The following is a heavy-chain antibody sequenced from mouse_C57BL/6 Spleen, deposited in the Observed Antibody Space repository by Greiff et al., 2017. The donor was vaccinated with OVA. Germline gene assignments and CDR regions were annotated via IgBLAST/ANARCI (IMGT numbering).Heavy chain of an antibody. Sequence: EVKLQESGGGLVKPGGSLKLSCAASGFTFSDYGMHWVRQAPEKGLEWVAYISSGSSTIYYADTVKGRFTISRDNAKNTLFLQMTSLRSEDTAMYYCARPDDQYYFDYWGQGTTLTVSS. CDR1: GFTFSDYG. V-gene: IGHV5-17*01. CDR3: ARPDDQYYFDY. J-gene: IGHJ2*01. CDR2: ISSGSSTI. D-gene: IGHD3-2*02.